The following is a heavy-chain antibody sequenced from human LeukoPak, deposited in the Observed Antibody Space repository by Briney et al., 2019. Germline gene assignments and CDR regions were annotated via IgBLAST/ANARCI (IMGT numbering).Heavy chain of an antibody. Sequence: PSETLSLTCTVSGGSINNYYWSWIRQPPGKGLEWIGYIYYSGSTNYNPSLKGRVTMSVDTSKNQFSLNLSSVTAADTAVYYCARDARGWSGFDYWGQGTLVTVSS. CDR2: IYYSGST. CDR3: ARDARGWSGFDY. D-gene: IGHD3-3*01. J-gene: IGHJ4*02. V-gene: IGHV4-59*12. CDR1: GGSINNYY.